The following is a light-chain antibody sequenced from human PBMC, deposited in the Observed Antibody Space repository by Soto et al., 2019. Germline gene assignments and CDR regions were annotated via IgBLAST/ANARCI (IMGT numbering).Light chain of an antibody. CDR3: SSYTSSSTRV. CDR2: DVS. J-gene: IGLJ3*02. Sequence: QSALTQPASVSGSPGQSITISCTGTSRDVGGYNYVSWYQQHPGKAPKLMIYDVSNRPSGVSNRFSGSKSGNTASLTISGLQAEHEADYYCSSYTSSSTRVFGGGTKVTVL. V-gene: IGLV2-14*01. CDR1: SRDVGGYNY.